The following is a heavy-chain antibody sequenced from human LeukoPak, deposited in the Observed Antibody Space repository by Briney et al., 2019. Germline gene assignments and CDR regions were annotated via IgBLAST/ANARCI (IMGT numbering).Heavy chain of an antibody. CDR2: ISWNSGSI. J-gene: IGHJ5*02. V-gene: IGHV3-9*01. Sequence: GRSLRLSCAASGFTFDDYAMHWVRQAPGKGLEWVSGISWNSGSIGYADSVKGRFTISRDNSKNTLYLQMNSLGAEDTAIYYCAKDGGYYYGSGSYFWFDPWGQGTLVTVSS. CDR3: AKDGGYYYGSGSYFWFDP. D-gene: IGHD3-10*01. CDR1: GFTFDDYA.